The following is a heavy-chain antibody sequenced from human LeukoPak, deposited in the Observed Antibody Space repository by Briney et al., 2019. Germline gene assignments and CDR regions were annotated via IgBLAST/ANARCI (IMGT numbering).Heavy chain of an antibody. CDR3: AKYYYDSSGPIRLIDY. V-gene: IGHV3-23*01. CDR2: ISGSGGHT. J-gene: IGHJ4*02. D-gene: IGHD3-22*01. CDR1: GFTFSSYA. Sequence: PGGSLRLSCAASGFTFSSYALGWVRQAPGKGLAWVSVISGSGGHTYYADSVKGRFTISRDNSKNTLYLQMNSLRAEDTAVYFCAKYYYDSSGPIRLIDYWGQGTLVTVSS.